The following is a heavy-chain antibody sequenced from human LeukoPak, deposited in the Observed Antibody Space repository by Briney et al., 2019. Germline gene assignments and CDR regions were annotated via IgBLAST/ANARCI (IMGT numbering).Heavy chain of an antibody. V-gene: IGHV1-46*03. J-gene: IGHJ4*02. Sequence: ASVKVSCKASGYTFTSYYMHWVRQAPGQGLEWMGIINPSGGSTSYAQKFQGRVTMTRDTATSPVYMELSSLRSEDTAVYYCARGPYSDYYFDYWGQGTLVTVSS. CDR2: INPSGGST. D-gene: IGHD4-11*01. CDR3: ARGPYSDYYFDY. CDR1: GYTFTSYY.